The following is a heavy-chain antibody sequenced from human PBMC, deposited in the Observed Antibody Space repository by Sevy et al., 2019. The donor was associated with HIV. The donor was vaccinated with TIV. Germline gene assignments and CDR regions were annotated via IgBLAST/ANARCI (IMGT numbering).Heavy chain of an antibody. CDR1: GFTVNSNY. D-gene: IGHD5-18*01. V-gene: IGHV3-66*01. Sequence: GGSLRLSCAASGFTVNSNYMTWVRQAPGKGLEGVSVIHSDDTTYHAESVKDRFTISGDNFKNTLYLHMSSLGAEDTAVYYCARGKSGYGYALNYWGQGTLVTVSS. J-gene: IGHJ4*02. CDR3: ARGKSGYGYALNY. CDR2: IHSDDTT.